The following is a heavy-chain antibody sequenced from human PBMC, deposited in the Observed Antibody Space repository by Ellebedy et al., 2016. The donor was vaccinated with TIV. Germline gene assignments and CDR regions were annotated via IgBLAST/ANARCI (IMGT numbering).Heavy chain of an antibody. CDR1: GYSFSNYW. CDR2: IYPRDSDT. Sequence: GGSLRLSXKASGYSFSNYWIGWVRQMPGKGLEWMGVIYPRDSDTRYSQSFKGQITISADTYSSTAYLQWTSLKASDSAVYYCATYGGLDVWGKGTTVTVSS. J-gene: IGHJ6*04. CDR3: ATYGGLDV. D-gene: IGHD2-21*01. V-gene: IGHV5-51*01.